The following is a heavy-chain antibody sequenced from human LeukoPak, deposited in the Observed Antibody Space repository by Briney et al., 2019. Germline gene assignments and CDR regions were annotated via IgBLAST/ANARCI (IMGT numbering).Heavy chain of an antibody. D-gene: IGHD3-3*01. CDR3: ARHSSYYDFDY. J-gene: IGHJ4*02. Sequence: SETLSLTCTVSGDSISSGSYYWGWIRQPPGKGLEWVGSISFSGSAYHNPSLKSLVSISVDTSKNYFSLNLTSVTAADTAVYYCARHSSYYDFDYWGQGTLATVSS. CDR2: ISFSGSA. V-gene: IGHV4-39*01. CDR1: GDSISSGSYY.